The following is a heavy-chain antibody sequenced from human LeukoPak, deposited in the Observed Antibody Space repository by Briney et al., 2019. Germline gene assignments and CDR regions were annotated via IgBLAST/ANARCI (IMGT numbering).Heavy chain of an antibody. CDR1: GYTFTSYG. J-gene: IGHJ4*02. V-gene: IGHV1-18*01. D-gene: IGHD6-13*01. CDR3: ARARGSSSWYYYFDY. Sequence: ASVKVSCKASGYTFTSYGISWVRQAPGQGLEWMGWISAYNGNTNYAQKLQGRVTKTTDTSTSTAYMELRSLRSDDTAVYYCARARGSSSWYYYFDYWGQGTLVTVSS. CDR2: ISAYNGNT.